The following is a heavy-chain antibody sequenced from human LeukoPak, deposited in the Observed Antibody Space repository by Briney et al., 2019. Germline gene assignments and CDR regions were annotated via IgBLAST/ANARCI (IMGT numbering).Heavy chain of an antibody. V-gene: IGHV3-30-3*01. CDR3: ARDARITIFGVAPHWKSGFDP. J-gene: IGHJ5*02. CDR2: ISYDGSNK. CDR1: GFTFSSYA. Sequence: PGGSLRLSCAASGFTFSSYAMHWVRQAPGKGLEWVAVISYDGSNKYYADSVKGRFTISRDNSKNTLYLQMNSLRAEDTAVYYCARDARITIFGVAPHWKSGFDPWGQGTLVTVSS. D-gene: IGHD3-3*01.